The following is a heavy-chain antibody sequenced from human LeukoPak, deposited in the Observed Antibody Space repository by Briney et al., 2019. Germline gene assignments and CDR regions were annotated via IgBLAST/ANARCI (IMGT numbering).Heavy chain of an antibody. CDR2: ISWNSVTL. CDR1: GFRFDDYG. CDR3: AKSGPDTTMLHGFDK. V-gene: IGHV3-9*01. Sequence: GGSLSLSCVGSGFRFDDYGMHWVRQAPGKGLEWVAGISWNSVTLEYGDSVKGRFTISRENARNSLFLQMNSLTVEDTALYYCAKSGPDTTMLHGFDKWGQGTLVAVSS. J-gene: IGHJ4*02. D-gene: IGHD5-18*01.